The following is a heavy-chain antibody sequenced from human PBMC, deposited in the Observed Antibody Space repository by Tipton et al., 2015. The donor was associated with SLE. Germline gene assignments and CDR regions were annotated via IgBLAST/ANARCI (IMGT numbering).Heavy chain of an antibody. J-gene: IGHJ6*03. Sequence: LRLSCSVSGGSINSRNYYWSWIRQPPGRGLEWIGCIYHSGSTSYSPSLESRVTISVDTSKNQFSLKMTSVTAADTAVYYCARESGTYYSYYYMGVWGKGTTVTVSS. CDR1: GGSINSRNYY. V-gene: IGHV4-61*01. CDR3: ARESGTYYSYYYMGV. D-gene: IGHD1-26*01. CDR2: IYHSGST.